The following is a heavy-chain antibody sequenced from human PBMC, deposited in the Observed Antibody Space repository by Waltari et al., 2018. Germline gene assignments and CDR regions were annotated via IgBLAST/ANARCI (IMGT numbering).Heavy chain of an antibody. Sequence: VRLDQWGTELVEPWETLSLTCAVYEGSFSAFFWSWVRQAPGKGLEWIGEINHGVKTDYNPSLKSRLFMSVDPSKNQFSLMLSSVTAADTAVYYCVRSHCIGDSCFRYFDSWGHGTLVTVSS. CDR1: EGSFSAFF. J-gene: IGHJ4*01. CDR2: INHGVKT. CDR3: VRSHCIGDSCFRYFDS. V-gene: IGHV4-34*01. D-gene: IGHD2-15*01.